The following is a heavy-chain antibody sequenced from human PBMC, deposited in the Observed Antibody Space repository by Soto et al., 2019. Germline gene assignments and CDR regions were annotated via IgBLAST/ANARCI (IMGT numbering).Heavy chain of an antibody. CDR1: GGTFSSYA. J-gene: IGHJ6*02. CDR3: ARPSYYYDSSGYYAYYYGMDV. CDR2: IIPIFGTA. D-gene: IGHD3-22*01. V-gene: IGHV1-69*13. Sequence: ASVKVSCKASGGTFSSYAISWVRQAPGQGLEWMGGIIPIFGTANYAQKFQGRVTITADESTSTAYMELSSPRSEDTAVYYCARPSYYYDSSGYYAYYYGMDVWGQGTTVTVSS.